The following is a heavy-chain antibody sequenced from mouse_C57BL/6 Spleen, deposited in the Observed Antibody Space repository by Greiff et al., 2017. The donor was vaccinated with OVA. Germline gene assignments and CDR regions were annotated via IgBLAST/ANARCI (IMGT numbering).Heavy chain of an antibody. V-gene: IGHV1-5*01. CDR2: IYPGNSDT. D-gene: IGHD2-3*01. J-gene: IGHJ3*01. CDR1: GYTFTSYW. Sequence: VQLQQSGTVLARPGASVKMSCKTSGYTFTSYWMHWVKQRPGQGLEGIGAIYPGNSDTSYNQKFKGKAKLTAVTSASTAYMELSSLTNEDSAVYYCTREGDGYYEGTFAYWGQGTLVTVSA. CDR3: TREGDGYYEGTFAY.